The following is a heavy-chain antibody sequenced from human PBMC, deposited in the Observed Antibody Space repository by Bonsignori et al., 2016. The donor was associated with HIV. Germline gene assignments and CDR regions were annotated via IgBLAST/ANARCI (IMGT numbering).Heavy chain of an antibody. CDR1: GGSVSSGSYY. CDR2: IYYSGST. CDR3: ARVGYYDFWSGYYLSGRYGMDV. Sequence: QVQLQESGPGLVKPSETLSLTCTVSGGSVSSGSYYWSWIRQPPGKGLEWIGYIYYSGSTNYNPSLKSRVTISVDTSKNQFSLKLSSVTAADTAVYYCARVGYYDFWSGYYLSGRYGMDVWGQGTTGHRLL. V-gene: IGHV4-61*01. D-gene: IGHD3-3*01. J-gene: IGHJ6*02.